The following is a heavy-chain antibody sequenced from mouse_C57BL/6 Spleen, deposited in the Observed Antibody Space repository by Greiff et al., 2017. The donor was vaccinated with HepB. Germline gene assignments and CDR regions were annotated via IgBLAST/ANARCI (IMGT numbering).Heavy chain of an antibody. D-gene: IGHD1-1*01. J-gene: IGHJ1*03. Sequence: QVQLQQPGAELVRPGSSVKLSCKASGYTFTSYWMHWVKQRPIQGLEWIGNIDPSDSETHYNQKFKDKATLTVDKSSSTAYMELSSLTSEDSAVYYLASITTVGAKGYFGCWGTGTTVTVSS. CDR3: ASITTVGAKGYFGC. V-gene: IGHV1-52*01. CDR2: IDPSDSET. CDR1: GYTFTSYW.